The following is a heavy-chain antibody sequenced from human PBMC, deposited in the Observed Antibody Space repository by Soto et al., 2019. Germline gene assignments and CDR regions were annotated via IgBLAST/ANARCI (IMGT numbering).Heavy chain of an antibody. CDR1: GFTFSSYG. V-gene: IGHV3-30*18. Sequence: QVQLVESGGSVVQPGRSLRLSCAASGFTFSSYGMHWVRQAPGKGLEWVTGILYDGSDKYYADSVKGRFIISRENSKNTLYLQMNSLRTEDSAVYYCAKAGGGFGHLVHHWGQGTPVTVSS. CDR2: ILYDGSDK. CDR3: AKAGGGFGHLVHH. D-gene: IGHD3-10*01. J-gene: IGHJ4*02.